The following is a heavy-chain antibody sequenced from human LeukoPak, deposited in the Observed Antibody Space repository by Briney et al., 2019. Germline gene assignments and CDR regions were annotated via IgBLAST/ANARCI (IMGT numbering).Heavy chain of an antibody. CDR1: GGSFSGYY. CDR2: INHSGST. V-gene: IGHV4-34*01. D-gene: IGHD4-17*01. CDR3: ARAPSYTVTTHYYYYYGMDV. Sequence: PSETLSLTCAVYGGSFSGYYWSWIRQPPGKGLEWIGEINHSGSTNYNPSLKSRVTISVDTSKNQFSLKLSSVTAADTAVYYCARAPSYTVTTHYYYYYGMDVWGQGTTVTVSS. J-gene: IGHJ6*02.